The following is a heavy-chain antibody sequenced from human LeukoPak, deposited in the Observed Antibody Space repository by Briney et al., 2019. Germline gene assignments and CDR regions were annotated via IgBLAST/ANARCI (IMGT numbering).Heavy chain of an antibody. D-gene: IGHD3-10*01. Sequence: SETLSLTCSVSGGPYFWGWIRQAPGRGLEWIGTVYNGGGTYYNPSFQSRVSISVDSSRNQFSLRLTSVTAADTAVYYCATSSRVEFGAFNIWGQGTMVTVSS. V-gene: IGHV4-39*01. CDR3: ATSSRVEFGAFNI. CDR2: VYNGGGT. J-gene: IGHJ3*02. CDR1: GGPYF.